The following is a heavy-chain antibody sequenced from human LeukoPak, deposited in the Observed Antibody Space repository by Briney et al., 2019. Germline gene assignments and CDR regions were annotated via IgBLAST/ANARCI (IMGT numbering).Heavy chain of an antibody. Sequence: GGSLRLSCSASGFVFTIYTMYWVRQAPGKGPEYVSTISGSGNGFSMYYADSVKGRFTISRDDSKSILYLQMNGLRSEDTAVYYCVKGFGRIRGTPDSWGQGTLVTVSS. V-gene: IGHV3-64D*06. CDR3: VKGFGRIRGTPDS. CDR1: GFVFTIYT. J-gene: IGHJ4*02. CDR2: ISGSGNGFSM. D-gene: IGHD1-26*01.